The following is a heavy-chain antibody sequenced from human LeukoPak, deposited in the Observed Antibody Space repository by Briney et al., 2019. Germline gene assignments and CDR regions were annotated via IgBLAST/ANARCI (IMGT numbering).Heavy chain of an antibody. CDR3: ARTVRFLEWFPRYFDY. D-gene: IGHD3-3*01. CDR2: VNPNSGGT. J-gene: IGHJ4*02. CDR1: GYTFTGYY. V-gene: IGHV1-2*02. Sequence: ASVKVSCKASGYTFTGYYMHWVRQAPGQGLEWMGWVNPNSGGTNYAQKFQGRVTMTRDTSISTAYMELSRLRSDDTAVYYCARTVRFLEWFPRYFDYWGQGTLVTVSS.